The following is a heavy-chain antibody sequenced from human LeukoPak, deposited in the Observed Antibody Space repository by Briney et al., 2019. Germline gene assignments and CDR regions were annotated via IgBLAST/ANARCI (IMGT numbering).Heavy chain of an antibody. Sequence: GGSLRLSCAASGFTFGSYAMTWVRQAPGKGLEWVSAISGSGSATYYADSVKGRFTISRDNSKNTLYLQMNSLRAEDTAVYYCAKETKDWLSLEDYWGQGTLVTVSS. D-gene: IGHD3-9*01. CDR2: ISGSGSAT. CDR3: AKETKDWLSLEDY. J-gene: IGHJ4*02. CDR1: GFTFGSYA. V-gene: IGHV3-23*01.